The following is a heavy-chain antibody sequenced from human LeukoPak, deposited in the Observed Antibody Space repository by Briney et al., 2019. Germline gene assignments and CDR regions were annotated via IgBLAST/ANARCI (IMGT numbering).Heavy chain of an antibody. Sequence: GGSLRLSCAASGFTFSSYGMHWVRQAPGKGLEWVSAISGSGGSTYYADSVKGRFTISRDNSKDTLYLQMNSLRAEDTAVYYCARGTPSSSGWLYYGMDVWGQGTTVTVSS. CDR3: ARGTPSSSGWLYYGMDV. CDR1: GFTFSSYG. CDR2: ISGSGGST. J-gene: IGHJ6*02. D-gene: IGHD6-19*01. V-gene: IGHV3-23*01.